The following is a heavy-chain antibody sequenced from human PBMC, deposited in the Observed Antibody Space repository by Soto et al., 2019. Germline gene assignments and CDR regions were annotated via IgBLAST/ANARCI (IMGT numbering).Heavy chain of an antibody. D-gene: IGHD3-22*01. CDR3: ARSKMVIKADFDY. CDR1: GGSFSVYA. J-gene: IGHJ4*02. CDR2: IIPIFGTA. Sequence: SVKVSCKGAGGSFSVYAISWVRQAPGQGLEWMGGIIPIFGTANYAQKFQGRVTITADKSTSTAYMELSSLRSEDTAVYYCARSKMVIKADFDYWGQGTLVTVSS. V-gene: IGHV1-69*06.